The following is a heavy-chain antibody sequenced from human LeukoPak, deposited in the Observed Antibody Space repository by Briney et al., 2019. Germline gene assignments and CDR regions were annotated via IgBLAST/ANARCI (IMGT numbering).Heavy chain of an antibody. CDR2: ISGSGGST. CDR3: AKEYYGSGSYYPDY. D-gene: IGHD3-10*01. J-gene: IGHJ4*02. Sequence: GGSLRLSCAASGFTFSSYAMSWVRQAPGKGLEWVSAISGSGGSTYYADSVKGRFTISRDNSKNTLYLQMNSLRAEDAAVYYCAKEYYGSGSYYPDYWGQGTLVTVSS. CDR1: GFTFSSYA. V-gene: IGHV3-23*01.